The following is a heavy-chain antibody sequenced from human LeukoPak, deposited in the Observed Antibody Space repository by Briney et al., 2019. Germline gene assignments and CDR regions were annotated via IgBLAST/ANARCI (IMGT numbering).Heavy chain of an antibody. D-gene: IGHD2-21*01. V-gene: IGHV3-21*01. CDR1: GFTFSSYS. J-gene: IGHJ3*02. Sequence: GRSLRLSCAASGFTFSSYSMNWVRQAPGKGLEWVSSISSSSSYICYADSVKGRFTISRDNAKNAAYLQINSLTVEDTAVYYCAAVSYLAFDIWGQGTMVTVSS. CDR3: AAVSYLAFDI. CDR2: ISSSSSYI.